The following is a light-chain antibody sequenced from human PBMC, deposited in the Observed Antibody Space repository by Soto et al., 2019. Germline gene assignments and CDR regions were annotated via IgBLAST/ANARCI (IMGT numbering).Light chain of an antibody. CDR2: DAS. J-gene: IGKJ4*02. V-gene: IGKV3-15*01. CDR3: QQYYKWSLT. Sequence: EILMTQSPATLCASRGERVTISCRASQSVSSSLAWYQQKPGQAPKLLIYDASIMATGVPARFSGSGSGTEFTLTISSLQSEDFAVYYCQQYYKWSLTFGGGTKVDIK. CDR1: QSVSSS.